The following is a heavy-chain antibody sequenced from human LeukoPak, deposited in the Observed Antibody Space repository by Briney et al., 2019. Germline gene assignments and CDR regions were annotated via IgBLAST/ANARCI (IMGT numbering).Heavy chain of an antibody. CDR3: ARDLGHTGYDLYDY. CDR1: GINFRGYW. D-gene: IGHD5-12*01. J-gene: IGHJ4*02. V-gene: IGHV3-7*01. CDR2: MKQDGSER. Sequence: GGSLRLSCAVSGINFRGYWMAWVRQAPGKGLEWVANMKQDGSERYYVDSVKGRFTISRDNAKNSLYLEMNSLRVEDTAVYYCARDLGHTGYDLYDYWGQGTLVTVSS.